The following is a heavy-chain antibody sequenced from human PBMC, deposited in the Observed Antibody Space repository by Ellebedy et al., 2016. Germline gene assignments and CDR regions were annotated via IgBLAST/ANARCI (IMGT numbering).Heavy chain of an antibody. V-gene: IGHV5-10-1*01. D-gene: IGHD1-26*01. CDR2: IDPSDSYT. CDR3: ARVHLTGSYED. CDR1: ASSFTSYW. Sequence: GESLKISXKGSASSFTSYWIIWVRQTPGKGLEWMGKIDPSDSYTKYNPSFQGHVTISADKSISTAYLQWSSLKASDSAMYYCARVHLTGSYEDWGQGTLVTVSS. J-gene: IGHJ4*02.